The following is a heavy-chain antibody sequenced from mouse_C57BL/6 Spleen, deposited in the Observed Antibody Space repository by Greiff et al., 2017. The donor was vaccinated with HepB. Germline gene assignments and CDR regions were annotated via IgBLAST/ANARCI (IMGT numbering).Heavy chain of an antibody. CDR1: GYTFTSYW. Sequence: QVQLQQPGAELVRPGSSVKLSCKASGYTFTSYWMDWVKQRPGQGLEWIGNIYPSDSETHYNQKFKDKATLTVDKSSSTAYMQLSSLTSEDSAVYYCALCRHELGPMDYWGQGTSVTVSS. CDR2: IYPSDSET. J-gene: IGHJ4*01. CDR3: ALCRHELGPMDY. D-gene: IGHD4-1*01. V-gene: IGHV1-61*01.